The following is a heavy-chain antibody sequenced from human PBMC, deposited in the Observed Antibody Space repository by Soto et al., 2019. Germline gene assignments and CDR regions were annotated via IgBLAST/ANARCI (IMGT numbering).Heavy chain of an antibody. Sequence: SQTLSLTCAISGDSVSSNSAAWNWIRQSPSRGLEWLGRTYYRSKWYNDYAVSVKSRITINPDTSKNQFSLQLNSVTPEDTAVYYCAREVGSVRTYYYYYGMDVWGQGTTVTVSS. CDR1: GDSVSSNSAA. CDR3: AREVGSVRTYYYYYGMDV. J-gene: IGHJ6*02. CDR2: TYYRSKWYN. V-gene: IGHV6-1*01. D-gene: IGHD3-10*01.